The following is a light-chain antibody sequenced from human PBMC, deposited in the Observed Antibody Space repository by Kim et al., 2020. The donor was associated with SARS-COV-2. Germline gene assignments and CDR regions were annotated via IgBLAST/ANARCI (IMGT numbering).Light chain of an antibody. CDR2: YDT. V-gene: IGLV3-21*04. J-gene: IGLJ3*02. Sequence: SYELTQPPSVSVAPGETATITCEGNNLGSKDVNWYQQMPGQAPRLVIYYDTDRPSGIPERFSGSKFGDAATLTISGVVAGDEADYFCQVWDSSSDLRVFGGGTQLTVL. CDR3: QVWDSSSDLRV. CDR1: NLGSKD.